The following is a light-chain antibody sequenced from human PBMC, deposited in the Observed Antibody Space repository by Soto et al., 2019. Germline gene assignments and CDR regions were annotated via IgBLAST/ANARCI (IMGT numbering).Light chain of an antibody. J-gene: IGLJ1*01. CDR3: ATWDDSMNGYV. CDR2: TYN. CDR1: NSNVVVNT. V-gene: IGLV1-44*01. Sequence: QSLLTQPPSASRAPGQRFTISCSGNNSNVVVNTVSWYQQVPGTAPLLLIYTYNQRPSGVPDRFSGSKSGTSASLAISGLKSEDEADYYCATWDDSMNGYVFATGTKVTVL.